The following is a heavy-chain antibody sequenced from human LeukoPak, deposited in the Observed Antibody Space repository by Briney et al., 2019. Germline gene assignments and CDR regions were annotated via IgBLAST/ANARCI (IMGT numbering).Heavy chain of an antibody. CDR1: GYSFTTHW. Sequence: GESLKISCKGSGYSFTTHWIGWVRQMPGKGLEWMGSIYPTDSDTRYSPSFQGQVTISADKSITTAYLRWSSLRASDTAMYYCARRLYSGDSMTAFDYWGQGTLVTLSS. D-gene: IGHD1-26*01. CDR3: ARRLYSGDSMTAFDY. V-gene: IGHV5-51*01. CDR2: IYPTDSDT. J-gene: IGHJ4*02.